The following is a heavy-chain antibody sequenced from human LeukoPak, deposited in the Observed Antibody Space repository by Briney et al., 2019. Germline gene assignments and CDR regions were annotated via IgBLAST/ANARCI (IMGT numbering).Heavy chain of an antibody. CDR1: GFTFSNYW. Sequence: GGSLRLSCAASGFTFSNYWMNWVRQVPGKGLECLANNKQDGSETYYADSVKGRFTISRDNAKNSLYLQMNSLRAEDTAVYYCARETPRRGDTRDGYRWGQGTLVTVYS. V-gene: IGHV3-7*01. J-gene: IGHJ4*02. D-gene: IGHD5-24*01. CDR2: NKQDGSET. CDR3: ARETPRRGDTRDGYR.